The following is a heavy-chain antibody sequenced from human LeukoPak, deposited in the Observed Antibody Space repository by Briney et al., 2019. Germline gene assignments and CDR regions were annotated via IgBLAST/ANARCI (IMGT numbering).Heavy chain of an antibody. CDR1: GDSISDYY. CDR3: ATRTNSITMIVVVSLAFDI. Sequence: SETLSLTCTVSGDSISDYYWSWIRQPPGKGLEWIGSIYYSGSTYYNPSLKSRVTISVDTSKNQFSLKLSSVTAADTAVYYCATRTNSITMIVVVSLAFDIWGQGTTVTVSS. V-gene: IGHV4-39*07. D-gene: IGHD3-22*01. J-gene: IGHJ3*02. CDR2: IYYSGST.